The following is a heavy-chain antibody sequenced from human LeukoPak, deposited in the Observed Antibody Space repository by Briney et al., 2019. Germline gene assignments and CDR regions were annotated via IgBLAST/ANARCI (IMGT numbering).Heavy chain of an antibody. CDR2: IKYDGSEK. Sequence: GSLRLSCTASGFIFSSKWMTWVRQAPGKGLEWVANIKYDGSEKYYVDSVKGRFTISRDDAKNSLYLQMNSLRAEDTAVYYCARDGSREWPLGYWGQGTLVTVPS. D-gene: IGHD3-10*01. V-gene: IGHV3-7*01. CDR3: ARDGSREWPLGY. CDR1: GFIFSSKW. J-gene: IGHJ4*02.